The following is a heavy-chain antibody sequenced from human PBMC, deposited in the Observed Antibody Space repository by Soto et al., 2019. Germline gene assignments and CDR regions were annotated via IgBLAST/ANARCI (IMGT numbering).Heavy chain of an antibody. V-gene: IGHV1-18*01. CDR1: GSTFSNYG. CDR3: AGDLVTGYTGYSDY. CDR2: ISAYNGNT. Sequence: QVQLVQSGAEVKKPGASVKVSCKTSGSTFSNYGINWVRQAPGQGLEWMGWISAYNGNTNFAQKFQGRVSLTTDTSTTTAYMERRSLTSDDTAVYYCAGDLVTGYTGYSDYWGQGTLVTVSS. J-gene: IGHJ4*02. D-gene: IGHD5-12*01.